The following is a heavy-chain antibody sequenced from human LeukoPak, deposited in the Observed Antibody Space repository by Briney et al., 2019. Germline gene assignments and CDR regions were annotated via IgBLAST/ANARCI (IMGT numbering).Heavy chain of an antibody. CDR2: IYYSGST. J-gene: IGHJ4*02. V-gene: IGHV4-39*07. CDR1: GGSISSSSYY. D-gene: IGHD3-16*01. CDR3: ARDWGMTLWD. Sequence: PSETLSLTCTVSGGSISSSSYYWVWIRQPPGKGLEWIGSIYYSGSTYYNPSLKSRVTISVDTSKNQFSLKLSSVTAADTAVYYCARDWGMTLWDWGQGTLVTVSS.